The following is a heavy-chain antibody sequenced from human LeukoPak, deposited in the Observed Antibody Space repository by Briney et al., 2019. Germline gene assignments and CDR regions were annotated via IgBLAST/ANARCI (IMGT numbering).Heavy chain of an antibody. CDR2: ISDDGSNK. J-gene: IGHJ3*02. CDR1: GFTYTTYA. Sequence: GGSLRLSCTASGFTYTTYAMHWVRKAPGKGLEWVAVISDDGSNKYYADSVKGRFTISRDNSKNTLFLQMDSLRPEDTALYYCARAAYSSSWGGFAFDIWGQGTMVTVSS. CDR3: ARAAYSSSWGGFAFDI. V-gene: IGHV3-30-3*01. D-gene: IGHD6-13*01.